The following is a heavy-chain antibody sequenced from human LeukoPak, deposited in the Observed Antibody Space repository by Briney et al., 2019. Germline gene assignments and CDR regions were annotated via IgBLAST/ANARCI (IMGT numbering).Heavy chain of an antibody. CDR1: GFTFSSYE. Sequence: GGSLRLSCAASGFTFSSYEMNWVCQAPGKGLEWVSYISSSGSTIYYADSVKGRFTISRDNAKNSLYLQMNSLRAEDTAVYYCARVSWLLSPPDYWGQGTLVTVSS. J-gene: IGHJ4*02. V-gene: IGHV3-48*03. CDR3: ARVSWLLSPPDY. CDR2: ISSSGSTI. D-gene: IGHD2-2*01.